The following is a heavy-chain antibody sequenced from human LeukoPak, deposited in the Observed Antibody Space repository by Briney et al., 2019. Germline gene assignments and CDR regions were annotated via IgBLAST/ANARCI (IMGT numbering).Heavy chain of an antibody. CDR3: ARDYNSSPDY. D-gene: IGHD3-22*01. V-gene: IGHV3-74*03. Sequence: PGGSLRLSCAASGFXFSPFWMHWVRQAPGRGLVWVSRINNDGTNTMYADSVKGRFTISRDNARNTLYLQMNSLRDDDTAVYFCARDYNSSPDYWGQGTLVTVSS. CDR2: INNDGTNT. CDR1: GFXFSPFW. J-gene: IGHJ4*02.